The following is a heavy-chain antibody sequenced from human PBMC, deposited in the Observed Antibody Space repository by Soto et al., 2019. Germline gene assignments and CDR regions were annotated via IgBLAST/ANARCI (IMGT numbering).Heavy chain of an antibody. Sequence: QMQLVQSGPEVRKPGTSVKVSCNASGLTFSSSAVQWVRQARGERLEWIGWIVVGSGSTNYAQKFQERVTITRDMSTSTAYMELSSLRSEDTAVYYCAAPPNRDAYNYGYWGQGTLVTVSS. CDR3: AAPPNRDAYNYGY. J-gene: IGHJ4*02. D-gene: IGHD5-12*01. CDR1: GLTFSSSA. V-gene: IGHV1-58*01. CDR2: IVVGSGST.